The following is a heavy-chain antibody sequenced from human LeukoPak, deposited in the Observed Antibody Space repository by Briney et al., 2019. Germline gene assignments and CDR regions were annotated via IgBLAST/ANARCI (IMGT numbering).Heavy chain of an antibody. Sequence: GGSLRLSCEASGFTFSSYAMSWVRQAPGKGLEWVSAISGSGGSTYYADSVKGRFTISRDNSKNTLYLQMNSLRAEDTAVYYCAKEKTDYYDSSALGYWGQGTLVTVSS. V-gene: IGHV3-23*01. CDR3: AKEKTDYYDSSALGY. J-gene: IGHJ4*02. CDR2: ISGSGGST. CDR1: GFTFSSYA. D-gene: IGHD3-22*01.